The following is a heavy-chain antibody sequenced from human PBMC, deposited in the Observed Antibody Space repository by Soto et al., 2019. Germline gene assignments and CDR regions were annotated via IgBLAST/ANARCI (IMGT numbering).Heavy chain of an antibody. Sequence: PSETLSLTCSVSGGSINSDEYYWSWIRQPPGEGLEWIGHIYYTGSTSYNPSLKSRLTISVDTSKNQFSLKLNSVSAADTAVYYCARDRGNSPDFFDSWGQGTLVTVSS. V-gene: IGHV4-30-4*01. CDR2: IYYTGST. D-gene: IGHD1-1*01. J-gene: IGHJ4*02. CDR3: ARDRGNSPDFFDS. CDR1: GGSINSDEYY.